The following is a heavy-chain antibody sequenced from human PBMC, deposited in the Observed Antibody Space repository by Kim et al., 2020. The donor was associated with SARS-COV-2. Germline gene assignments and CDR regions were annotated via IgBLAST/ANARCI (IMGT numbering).Heavy chain of an antibody. Sequence: GGSLRLSCAASGFTFSSYSMNWVRQAPGKGLEWVSSISSSSSYIYYADSVKGRFTISRDNAKNSLYLQMNSLRAEDTAVYYCARDVGVDDYGDYYYYMDVWGKETTVTVSS. CDR2: ISSSSSYI. D-gene: IGHD4-17*01. CDR3: ARDVGVDDYGDYYYYMDV. V-gene: IGHV3-21*01. J-gene: IGHJ6*03. CDR1: GFTFSSYS.